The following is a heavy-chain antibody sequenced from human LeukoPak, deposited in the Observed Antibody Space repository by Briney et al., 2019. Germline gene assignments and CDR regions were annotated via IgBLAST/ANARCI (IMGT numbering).Heavy chain of an antibody. J-gene: IGHJ3*02. CDR1: GYSFTTXX. CDR3: AGAGYRSSAGTFDI. CDR2: XYPRXSDT. V-gene: IGHV5-51*01. D-gene: IGHD6-13*01. Sequence: PGESLKISCKXSGYSFTTXXXXXXXXXPXXXXXXXXLXYPRXSDTRYSPXXQGQVXISXXXXISTAYLQWNXLKASDTAIYYCAGAGYRSSAGTFDIWGQGTMVSVSS.